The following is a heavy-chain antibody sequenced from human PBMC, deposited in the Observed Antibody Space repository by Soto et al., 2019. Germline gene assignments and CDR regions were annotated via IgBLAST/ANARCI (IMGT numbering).Heavy chain of an antibody. CDR3: AKDPNGLARLDY. CDR1: VYTFSSFG. D-gene: IGHD3-9*01. Sequence: ASVKVSCKASVYTFSSFGISWVRQAPGQGLEWMGWISVYNDNTNYAQKFQGRVTMTTDTSTSTAYMELTSLRSDDTAVYYCAKDPNGLARLDYWGQGTLVTVSS. CDR2: ISVYNDNT. J-gene: IGHJ4*02. V-gene: IGHV1-18*01.